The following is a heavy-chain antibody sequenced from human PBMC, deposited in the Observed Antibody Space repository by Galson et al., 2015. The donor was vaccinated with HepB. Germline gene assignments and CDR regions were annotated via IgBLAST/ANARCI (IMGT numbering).Heavy chain of an antibody. CDR3: ARDPSSGWYAYYYYGMDG. CDR2: ISYDGSNK. J-gene: IGHJ6*02. CDR1: GFTFSSHA. Sequence: SLRLSCAASGFTFSSHAMHWVRQAPGKGLEWVAVISYDGSNKYYADSVKGRFTISRDNSKNTLYLQMNSLRAEDTAVYYCARDPSSGWYAYYYYGMDGWGQGTTVTVSS. D-gene: IGHD6-19*01. V-gene: IGHV3-30-3*01.